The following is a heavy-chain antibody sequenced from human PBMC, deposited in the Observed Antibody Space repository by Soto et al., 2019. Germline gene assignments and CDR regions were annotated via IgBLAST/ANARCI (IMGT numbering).Heavy chain of an antibody. CDR3: TTSAVAGIYYFDY. Sequence: PGESLKISCAASGFTFSNAWMSWVRQAPGKGLEWVGRIKSKTDGGTTDYAAPVKGRFTISRDDSKNTLYLQMNSLKTEDTAVYYCTTSAVAGIYYFDYWGQGTLVTVSS. CDR1: GFTFSNAW. J-gene: IGHJ4*02. V-gene: IGHV3-15*01. D-gene: IGHD6-19*01. CDR2: IKSKTDGGTT.